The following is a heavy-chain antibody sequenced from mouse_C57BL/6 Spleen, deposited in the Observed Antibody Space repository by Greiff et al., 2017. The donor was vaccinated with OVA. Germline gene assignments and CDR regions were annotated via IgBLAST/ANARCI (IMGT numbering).Heavy chain of an antibody. CDR1: GYAFSSSW. J-gene: IGHJ2*01. CDR3: ARTLITTVVADY. CDR2: IYPGDGDT. D-gene: IGHD1-1*01. Sequence: VHLVESGPELMKPGASVKISCKASGYAFSSSWMNWVKQRPGKGLEWIGRIYPGDGDTNYNGKFKGKATLTADKSSSTAYMQLSSLTSEDSAVYFCARTLITTVVADYWGQGTTLTVSS. V-gene: IGHV1-82*01.